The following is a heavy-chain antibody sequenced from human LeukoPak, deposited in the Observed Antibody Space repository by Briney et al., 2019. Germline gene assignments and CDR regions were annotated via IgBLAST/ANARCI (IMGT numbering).Heavy chain of an antibody. Sequence: ASVKVSCKASGYTFTSYYMHWVRQAPGQGLEWMGIINPSGGSTSYAQKFQGRVTMTRDTSTSTVYMELSSLRSEDTAVYYCARDALGGDYYGSGSYPNWFDPWGQGTLVTVSS. CDR3: ARDALGGDYYGSGSYPNWFDP. CDR2: INPSGGST. V-gene: IGHV1-46*01. J-gene: IGHJ5*02. D-gene: IGHD3-10*01. CDR1: GYTFTSYY.